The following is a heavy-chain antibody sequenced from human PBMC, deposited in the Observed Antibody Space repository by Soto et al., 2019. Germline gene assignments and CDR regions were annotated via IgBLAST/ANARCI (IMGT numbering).Heavy chain of an antibody. CDR2: IWYDGSNK. J-gene: IGHJ5*02. V-gene: IGHV3-33*01. D-gene: IGHD2-15*01. CDR3: ARDIVVVVAGRTGWFDP. CDR1: GFTFSSYG. Sequence: QVQLVESGGGVVQPGRSLRLSCAASGFTFSSYGMHWVRQAPGKGLEWVAVIWYDGSNKYYADSVKGRFTISRDNSKNTLYLQMNSPRAEDTAVYYCARDIVVVVAGRTGWFDPWGQGTLVTVSS.